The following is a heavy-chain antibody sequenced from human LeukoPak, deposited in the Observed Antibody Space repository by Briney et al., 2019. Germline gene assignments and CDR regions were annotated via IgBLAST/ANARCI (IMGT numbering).Heavy chain of an antibody. Sequence: SETLSLTCTVSGGSTSSYYWGWIRQSPGKGLDWIGSMYHRGSTYYNPSLKSRVTISVDTSKNQFSLKLSSVTAADTAVYYCAREPGYYDSSGYHYFDYWGQGTLVTVSS. J-gene: IGHJ4*02. CDR3: AREPGYYDSSGYHYFDY. CDR1: GGSTSSYY. D-gene: IGHD3-22*01. V-gene: IGHV4-38-2*02. CDR2: MYHRGST.